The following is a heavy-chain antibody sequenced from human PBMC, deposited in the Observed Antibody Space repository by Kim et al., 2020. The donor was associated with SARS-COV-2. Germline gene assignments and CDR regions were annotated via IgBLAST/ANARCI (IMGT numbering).Heavy chain of an antibody. CDR2: ISWNSGSI. CDR1: GFTFDDYA. J-gene: IGHJ3*02. V-gene: IGHV3-9*01. Sequence: GGSLRLSCAASGFTFDDYAMHWVRQAPGKGLEWVSGISWNSGSIGYADSVKGRFTISRDNAKNSLYLQMNSLRAEDTALYYCAKGRTSGSYYNVWGAFD. CDR3: AKGRTSGSYYNVWGAFD. D-gene: IGHD3-10*01.